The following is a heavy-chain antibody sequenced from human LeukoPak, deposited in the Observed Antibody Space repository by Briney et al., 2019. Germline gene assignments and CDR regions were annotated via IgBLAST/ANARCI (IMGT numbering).Heavy chain of an antibody. CDR2: IYYSGST. J-gene: IGHJ4*02. V-gene: IGHV4-59*08. D-gene: IGHD1-1*01. CDR1: GGSMSVYY. CDR3: VRLYRQNWSPYYFDY. Sequence: SETLSLTCTVSGGSMSVYYWSWIRQPPGKGLEWIGYIYYSGSTNYNPSLKSQVTISVDTSKNQFSLQLRSVTAADTAVYYCVRLYRQNWSPYYFDYWGQGTLVTASS.